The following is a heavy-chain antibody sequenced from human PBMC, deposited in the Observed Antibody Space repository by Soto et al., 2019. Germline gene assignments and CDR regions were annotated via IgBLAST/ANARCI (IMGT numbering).Heavy chain of an antibody. D-gene: IGHD6-13*01. J-gene: IGHJ5*02. CDR2: ISGSGGST. CDR3: ATQAGIAAAGFHR. V-gene: IGHV3-23*01. CDR1: GVPLRSQA. Sequence: GGSLRLACAASGVPLRSQAVGGVRQAPGKGLEWVSAISGSGGSTYYADSVKGRFTISRDNSKNTLYLQMNSLRAEDTAVYYCATQAGIAAAGFHRWGQGSLVTVSS.